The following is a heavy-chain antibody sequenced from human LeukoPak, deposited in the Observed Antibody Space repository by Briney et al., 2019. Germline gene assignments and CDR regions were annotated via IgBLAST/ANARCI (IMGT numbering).Heavy chain of an antibody. CDR3: ARGGYSYGTYFDY. CDR1: GGSISSGGYS. Sequence: SETLSLTCAVPGGSISSGGYSWSWIRQPPGKGLEWIGYIYHSGSTYYNPSLKSRVTISVDRSKNQFSLKLSSVTAADTAVYYCARGGYSYGTYFDYWGQGTLVTVSS. CDR2: IYHSGST. J-gene: IGHJ4*02. D-gene: IGHD5-18*01. V-gene: IGHV4-30-2*01.